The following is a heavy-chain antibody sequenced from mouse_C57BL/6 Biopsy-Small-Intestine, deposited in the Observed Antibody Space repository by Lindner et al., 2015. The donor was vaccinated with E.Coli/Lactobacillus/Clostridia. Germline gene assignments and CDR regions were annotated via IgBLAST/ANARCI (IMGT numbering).Heavy chain of an antibody. V-gene: IGHV1-82*01. Sequence: VQLQESGPELVKPGASVKISCKASGYAFSNSWMNWVKQRPGKGLEWIGRIYPGDGDTNYNEKFKDKATLTADKSSSTVYMELSRLTSEDSAVYFCARHEGGYGSSYRYFDVWGTGTTVTVSS. J-gene: IGHJ1*03. D-gene: IGHD1-1*01. CDR1: GYAFSNSW. CDR3: ARHEGGYGSSYRYFDV. CDR2: IYPGDGDT.